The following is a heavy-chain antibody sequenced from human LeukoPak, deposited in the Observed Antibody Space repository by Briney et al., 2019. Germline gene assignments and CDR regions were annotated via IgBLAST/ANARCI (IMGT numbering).Heavy chain of an antibody. CDR2: ISFDGNNK. J-gene: IGHJ4*02. V-gene: IGHV3-30*03. D-gene: IGHD3-16*01. CDR1: RFMFSSYG. Sequence: LAGGSLRLSCAASRFMFSSYGMHWVRQAPGKGLEWVAAISFDGNNKYYADSVKGRFTISRDNSKNMLYLQMNSLRAEDTAVYYCARKVGGTVLRMGDLDYWGQGTLVTVSS. CDR3: ARKVGGTVLRMGDLDY.